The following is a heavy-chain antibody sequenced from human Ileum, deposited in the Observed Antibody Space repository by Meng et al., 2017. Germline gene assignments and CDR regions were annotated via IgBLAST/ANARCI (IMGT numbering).Heavy chain of an antibody. Sequence: VRLPESGTGLVGLSGTLSLTCTVSGGSIRRSFNWSWVRQSPGKGLEWIGQIYLAGSPNYNPSLESRVTISVDKSKNQFSLRLTSVTAADTAIFYCVRHGGKYFDSWGQGTLVTVSS. V-gene: IGHV4-4*02. D-gene: IGHD2-15*01. J-gene: IGHJ4*02. CDR3: VRHGGKYFDS. CDR2: IYLAGSP. CDR1: GGSIRRSFN.